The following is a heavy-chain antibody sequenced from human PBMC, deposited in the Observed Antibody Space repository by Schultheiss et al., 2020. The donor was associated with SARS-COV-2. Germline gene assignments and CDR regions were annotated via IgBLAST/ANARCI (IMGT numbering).Heavy chain of an antibody. V-gene: IGHV4-38-2*02. D-gene: IGHD3-3*01. J-gene: IGHJ6*03. CDR3: ARDHEYYDFWSGYQYYMDV. Sequence: SETLSLTCTVSGYSISSDNYWGWIRQPPGKGLEWIGEINHSGSTNYNPSLKSRVTISVDTSKNQFSLKLSSVTAADTAVYYCARDHEYYDFWSGYQYYMDVWGKGTTVTVSS. CDR2: INHSGST. CDR1: GYSISSDNY.